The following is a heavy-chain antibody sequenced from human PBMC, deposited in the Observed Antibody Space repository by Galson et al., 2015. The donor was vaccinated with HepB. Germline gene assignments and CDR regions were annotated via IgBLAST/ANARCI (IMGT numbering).Heavy chain of an antibody. CDR1: GFTFNNYA. CDR2: ISYDGRNK. Sequence: SLRLSCAASGFTFNNYALHWVRQAPGKGLEWVALISYDGRNKYYADSVKGRFPISRDNSKNTLYLQMNSLRSEDTAVFYCARDGPSYYNDTSGYYVGYWGQGTLVTVSS. CDR3: ARDGPSYYNDTSGYYVGY. V-gene: IGHV3-30*04. D-gene: IGHD3-22*01. J-gene: IGHJ4*02.